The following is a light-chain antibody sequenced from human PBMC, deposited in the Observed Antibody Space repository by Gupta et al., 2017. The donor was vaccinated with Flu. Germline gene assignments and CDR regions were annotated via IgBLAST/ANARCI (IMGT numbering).Light chain of an antibody. CDR2: EDN. CDR3: LSSDSSNDNRGV. J-gene: IGLJ3*02. CDR1: ALPKKY. Sequence: SYELTQPPSVSVSPGQTARITCSGDALPKKYAYWYQQTSGQAPVLVIYEDNRRRSGIPERFSGSSSGTLATLTISGAPVEEEGAYYCLSSDSSNDNRGVFGGGTKLTVL. V-gene: IGLV3-10*01.